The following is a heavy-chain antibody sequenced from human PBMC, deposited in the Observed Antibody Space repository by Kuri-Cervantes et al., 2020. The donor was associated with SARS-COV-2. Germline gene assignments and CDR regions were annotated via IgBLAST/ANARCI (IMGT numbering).Heavy chain of an antibody. CDR3: AKGRDTAKYGMDV. V-gene: IGHV3-23*01. CDR1: AFTYSRYA. CDR2: ISASGGST. Sequence: ETLSLTCAASAFTYSRYAMSWVRQAPGKGLEWVSSISASGGSTYYADSVTGRFTISRDSSKNTLNLQMNSLRAEDTAVYYCAKGRDTAKYGMDVWGQGTTVTVSS. J-gene: IGHJ6*02. D-gene: IGHD5-18*01.